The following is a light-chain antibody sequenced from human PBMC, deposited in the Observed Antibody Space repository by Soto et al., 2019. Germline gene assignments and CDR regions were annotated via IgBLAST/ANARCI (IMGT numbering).Light chain of an antibody. Sequence: EIVLTQSRATLSLSPGERASLSCRASQGVSSYLAWYQQKPGQAPRLLIYDASNRATGIPARFSGSGPGTDFSLTISSLEPEDFAVYYCEQRSNWHPFTFGPGTKVDIK. CDR3: EQRSNWHPFT. V-gene: IGKV3D-11*01. CDR2: DAS. CDR1: QGVSSY. J-gene: IGKJ3*01.